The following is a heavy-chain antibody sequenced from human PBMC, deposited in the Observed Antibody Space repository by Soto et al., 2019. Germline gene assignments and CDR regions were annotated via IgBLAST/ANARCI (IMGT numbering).Heavy chain of an antibody. Sequence: GGSLRLSCAASEFTFSNYWMHWVRQAPGKGLVWVSRIKYDGSNKYYADSVKGRFTISRDNSKNTLYLQMNSLRAEDTAVYYCARDSPGGRTITGTIDYWGQGTLVTVSS. CDR1: EFTFSNYW. CDR3: ARDSPGGRTITGTIDY. CDR2: IKYDGSNK. J-gene: IGHJ4*02. V-gene: IGHV3-30*03. D-gene: IGHD1-20*01.